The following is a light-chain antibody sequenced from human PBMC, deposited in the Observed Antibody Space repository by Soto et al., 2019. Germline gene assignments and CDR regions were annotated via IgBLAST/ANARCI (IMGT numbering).Light chain of an antibody. J-gene: IGKJ1*01. CDR1: QSISSW. V-gene: IGKV1-5*03. CDR3: QQYNSYSRT. Sequence: DIQMTQSPSTLSASVGDRVTITCPASQSISSWLAWYQQKPGKAPKLLIYKASSLESGVPSRFSGSGSGTEFTLTISSLQPYDFATYYCQQYNSYSRTFGQGTKVEIK. CDR2: KAS.